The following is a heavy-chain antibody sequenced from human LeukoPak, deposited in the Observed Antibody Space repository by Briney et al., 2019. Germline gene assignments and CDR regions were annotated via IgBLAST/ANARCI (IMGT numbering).Heavy chain of an antibody. Sequence: GGSLRLSCAASGFTFSSYAMSWVRQAPGKGLEWVSAISGSGGSTYYADSVKGRFTISRDNSKNTLYLQMNSLRAEDTAVYYCAKGYCSSASCYNSFDYWGQGTLVTVSS. D-gene: IGHD2-2*02. J-gene: IGHJ4*02. CDR2: ISGSGGST. CDR1: GFTFSSYA. V-gene: IGHV3-23*01. CDR3: AKGYCSSASCYNSFDY.